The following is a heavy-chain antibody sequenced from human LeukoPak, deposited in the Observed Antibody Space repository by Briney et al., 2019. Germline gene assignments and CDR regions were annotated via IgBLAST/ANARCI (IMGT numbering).Heavy chain of an antibody. CDR2: ISRYKGNP. D-gene: IGHD2-21*01. Sequence: PAAAVLVSCKASGYTFISYCISGVRQAPGQGVEWLGWISRYKGNPNYAPTVQGSLTMTKDTSTSTVDMELRSVRSDDTAVYYCARDRQCGYWGQGTLVTVSS. CDR1: GYTFISYC. V-gene: IGHV1-18*01. J-gene: IGHJ4*02. CDR3: ARDRQCGY.